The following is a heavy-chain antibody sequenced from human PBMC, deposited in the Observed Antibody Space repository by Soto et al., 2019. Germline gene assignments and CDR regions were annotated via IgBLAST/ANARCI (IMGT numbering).Heavy chain of an antibody. Sequence: QVQLVESGGGVVQPGRSLRLSCAASGFTFSSYAMHWVRQAPGKGLEWVAVISYDGSNKYYADSVKGRFTISRDNSKNTLYLQINSLRAEDTAVYYCARGRSSSWQNWFDPWGQGTLVTVSS. CDR3: ARGRSSSWQNWFDP. D-gene: IGHD6-13*01. V-gene: IGHV3-30-3*01. CDR1: GFTFSSYA. J-gene: IGHJ5*02. CDR2: ISYDGSNK.